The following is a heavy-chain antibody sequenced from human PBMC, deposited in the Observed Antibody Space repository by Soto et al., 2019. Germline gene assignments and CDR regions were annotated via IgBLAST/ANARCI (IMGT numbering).Heavy chain of an antibody. CDR3: ARDKSIAARHLDY. CDR2: IIPIFGTA. D-gene: IGHD6-6*01. CDR1: GGTFSSYA. V-gene: IGHV1-69*13. J-gene: IGHJ4*02. Sequence: ASVKVSCTASGGTFSSYAISWVRQAPGQGLEWMGGIIPIFGTANYAQKFQGRVTITADESTSTAYMELSSLRSEDTAVYYCARDKSIAARHLDYWGQGTLVTVSS.